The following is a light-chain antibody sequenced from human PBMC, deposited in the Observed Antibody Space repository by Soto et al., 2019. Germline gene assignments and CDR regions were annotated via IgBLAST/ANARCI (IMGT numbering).Light chain of an antibody. CDR2: KVS. V-gene: IGKV2D-30*01. CDR3: MQGTHRPEDT. J-gene: IGKJ2*01. CDR1: QSLVYSDGNTY. Sequence: DVVMTQSPLSLPVTLGQPASISCRSSQSLVYSDGNTYLNWFQQRPGQSPRRLISKVSNWESGVPDRFSGSGSGTDFTMKISRVEAEDVGVYYYMQGTHRPEDTFGQGTKLEIK.